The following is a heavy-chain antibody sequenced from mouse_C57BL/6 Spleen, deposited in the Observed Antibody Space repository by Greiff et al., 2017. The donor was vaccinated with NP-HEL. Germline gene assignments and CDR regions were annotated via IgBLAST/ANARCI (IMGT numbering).Heavy chain of an antibody. V-gene: IGHV14-1*01. CDR2: IDPEDGDT. D-gene: IGHD1-1*01. CDR3: TTRYYGSSQAWFAY. Sequence: EVQLQQSGAELVRPGASVKLSCTASGFNIKDYYMHWVKQRPEQGLEWIGRIDPEDGDTEYAPKFQGKATMTADTSSNTAYLQLSSLTSEDTAVYYCTTRYYGSSQAWFAYWGQGTLVTVSA. J-gene: IGHJ3*01. CDR1: GFNIKDYY.